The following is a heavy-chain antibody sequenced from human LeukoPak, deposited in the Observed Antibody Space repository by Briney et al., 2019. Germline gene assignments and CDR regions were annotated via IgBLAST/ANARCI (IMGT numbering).Heavy chain of an antibody. CDR1: GFTVSSNY. CDR2: IFSGGSK. J-gene: IGHJ4*02. Sequence: GGSLRLSCAASGFTVSSNYMSRVRQAPGKGLEWVSIIFSGGSKYYAESVEGRFTISRDNSKNTLDLQMNSLRAEDTAIYYCARGVSSGRYTYFDYWGQGTLVTVSS. CDR3: ARGVSSGRYTYFDY. V-gene: IGHV3-53*01. D-gene: IGHD6-19*01.